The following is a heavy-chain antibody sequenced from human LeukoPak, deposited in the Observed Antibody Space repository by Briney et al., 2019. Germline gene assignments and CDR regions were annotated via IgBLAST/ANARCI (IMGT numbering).Heavy chain of an antibody. Sequence: GGSLRLSCAASGFTRNTYAMHWVRQAPGKGLEWVAIISYDGSQKYYADSLRGRFTISRDNSRKTLYLQMNNLRDDHTALYYCARDTDEWYSSPGGYWGQGTLVTVSS. CDR3: ARDTDEWYSSPGGY. V-gene: IGHV3-30*04. J-gene: IGHJ4*02. D-gene: IGHD1-1*01. CDR1: GFTRNTYA. CDR2: ISYDGSQK.